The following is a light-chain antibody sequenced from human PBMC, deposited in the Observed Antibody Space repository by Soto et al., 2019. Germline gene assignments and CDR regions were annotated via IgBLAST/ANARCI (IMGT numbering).Light chain of an antibody. CDR3: AAWDDSLNGWV. Sequence: QSVLTQPTSASGTPGQRVTISCSGSSSNIGRNTVNWYQQLPGTAPKLLIYSNNQRPSGVPDRFSGSKSGTSASLAISGLQSEDEADYYCAAWDDSLNGWVFGGGTKLTVL. CDR1: SSNIGRNT. CDR2: SNN. J-gene: IGLJ3*02. V-gene: IGLV1-44*01.